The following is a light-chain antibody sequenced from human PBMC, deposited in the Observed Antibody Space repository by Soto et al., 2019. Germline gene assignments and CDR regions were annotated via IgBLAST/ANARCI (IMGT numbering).Light chain of an antibody. J-gene: IGKJ1*01. CDR3: QQYNGYSRT. Sequence: DIQMTQSPSTLPASVGDRVTITCRASQSISSLLAWYQQKPGKAPKLLIYDASSLESGVPSRFSGSGSGTEFALTISSLQPDDFATYYCQQYNGYSRTFGQGTKVDIK. CDR2: DAS. V-gene: IGKV1-5*01. CDR1: QSISSL.